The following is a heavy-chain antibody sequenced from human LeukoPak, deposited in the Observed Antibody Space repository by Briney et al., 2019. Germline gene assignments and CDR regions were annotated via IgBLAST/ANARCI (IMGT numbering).Heavy chain of an antibody. Sequence: GGSLRLSCAASGFTFSSYWMSWVRQASGKGLEWVANIKQDGSEKYYVDSVKGRFTISRDNAKNSLFLQMNSLRAEDTAVYYCATSGYSSSWYFGWGQGTLVTVSS. CDR2: IKQDGSEK. CDR3: ATSGYSSSWYFG. J-gene: IGHJ4*02. V-gene: IGHV3-7*01. CDR1: GFTFSSYW. D-gene: IGHD6-13*01.